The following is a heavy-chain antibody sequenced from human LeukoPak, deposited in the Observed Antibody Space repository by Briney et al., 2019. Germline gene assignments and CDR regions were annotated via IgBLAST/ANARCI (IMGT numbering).Heavy chain of an antibody. CDR1: GFTFSDYW. Sequence: GGSLRLSCEGSGFTFSDYWMGWVRQAPGKGLEWVANIIKDGSDKYYVDFVKGRFSISGDNAKNSVYLQMSGLRVEDTAVYYCTRELWPADYWGQGILVTVSS. J-gene: IGHJ4*02. D-gene: IGHD3-16*01. V-gene: IGHV3-7*01. CDR3: TRELWPADY. CDR2: IIKDGSDK.